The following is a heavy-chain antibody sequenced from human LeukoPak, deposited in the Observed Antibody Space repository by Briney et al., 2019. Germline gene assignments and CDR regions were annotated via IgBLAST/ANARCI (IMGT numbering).Heavy chain of an antibody. Sequence: GGSLRLSCAASGFTVSSNYMSWVRQAPGKGLEWVSVIHSSGSTDYADSVKGRFTISRDNSKNTVYLQMNSLRAEDTAVYYCARDPAGIAVAGNYWGQGTLVTVSS. CDR3: ARDPAGIAVAGNY. CDR2: IHSSGST. CDR1: GFTVSSNY. D-gene: IGHD6-19*01. V-gene: IGHV3-53*01. J-gene: IGHJ4*02.